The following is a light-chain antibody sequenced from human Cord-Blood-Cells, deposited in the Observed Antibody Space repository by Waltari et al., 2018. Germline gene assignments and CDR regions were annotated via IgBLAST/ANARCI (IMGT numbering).Light chain of an antibody. J-gene: IGKJ1*01. CDR2: AAS. CDR1: QGIRNA. CDR3: LQGYNYPPT. Sequence: AIQMTQSPSSLSASVGDRVTITCRASQGIRNALGWYQQKPGKAPKLLIYAASSLQSGVPARFSGSGSGTDFTLTISSLQPEDFATYYCLQGYNYPPTFGQGTKVEIK. V-gene: IGKV1-6*01.